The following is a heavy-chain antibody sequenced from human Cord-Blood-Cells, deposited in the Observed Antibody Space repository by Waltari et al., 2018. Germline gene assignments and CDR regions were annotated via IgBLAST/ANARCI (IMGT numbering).Heavy chain of an antibody. D-gene: IGHD3-16*01. CDR2: IYYSGST. Sequence: QVQLQESGPGLVKPSQTLSLTCTVSGGSISSGYYSWSWIRQPPGKGLEWIGYIYYSGSTYYNPSLKSRVTISVDTSKNQFSLKLSSVTAADTAVYYCARGAGSDTLNAFDIWGQGTMVTVSS. J-gene: IGHJ3*02. CDR1: GGSISSGYYS. CDR3: ARGAGSDTLNAFDI. V-gene: IGHV4-30-4*01.